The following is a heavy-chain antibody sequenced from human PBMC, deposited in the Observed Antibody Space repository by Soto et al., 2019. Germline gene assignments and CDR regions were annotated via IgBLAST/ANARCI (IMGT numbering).Heavy chain of an antibody. V-gene: IGHV3-30*18. Sequence: QVPLVESGGGVVQPGRSLRLSCAASGFTFSSYGMHWVRQAPGKGLEWVAVISYDGSNKYYADSVKGRFTISRDNSKNTLYLQMNSLRAEDTAVYYCAKDPSTIFGVVGWFDPWGQGTLVTVSS. CDR1: GFTFSSYG. J-gene: IGHJ5*02. CDR2: ISYDGSNK. CDR3: AKDPSTIFGVVGWFDP. D-gene: IGHD3-3*01.